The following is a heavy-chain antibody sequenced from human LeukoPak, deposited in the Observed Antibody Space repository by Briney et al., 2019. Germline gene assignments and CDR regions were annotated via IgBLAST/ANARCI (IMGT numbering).Heavy chain of an antibody. J-gene: IGHJ4*02. CDR3: AAAGVPAAKLPVLRFLEWFSGAFDY. D-gene: IGHD3-3*01. CDR2: IYSGGST. CDR1: GFIFSNNY. V-gene: IGHV3-53*01. Sequence: PGGSLRLSCAASGFIFSNNYMSWVRQAPGKGLEWVSVIYSGGSTHYADSVKGRFTISRDHSKNTLYLQMNSLRDEDTAVYYCAAAGVPAAKLPVLRFLEWFSGAFDYWGQGTLVTVSP.